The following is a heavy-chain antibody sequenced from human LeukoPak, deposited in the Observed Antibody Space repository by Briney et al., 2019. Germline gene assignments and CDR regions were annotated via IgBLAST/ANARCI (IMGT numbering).Heavy chain of an antibody. CDR3: ARADSSGSTCYFRRSSFDP. J-gene: IGHJ5*02. D-gene: IGHD3-22*01. CDR1: GFTFSSFD. V-gene: IGHV3-21*01. CDR2: ISSSSRDI. Sequence: PGGSLRLSCAASGFTFSSFDMNWVRQAPGKGLEWVSSISSSSRDIYYRDSVKGRFTISRDDAKNSLYLQMNRLRVEDTAVYYCARADSSGSTCYFRRSSFDPWGQGTLVTVSS.